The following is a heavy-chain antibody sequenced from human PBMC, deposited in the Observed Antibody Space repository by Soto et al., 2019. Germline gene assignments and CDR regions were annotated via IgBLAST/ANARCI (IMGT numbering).Heavy chain of an antibody. CDR1: GGSISSYY. D-gene: IGHD3-22*01. V-gene: IGHV4-59*01. CDR3: ARLLYYYDSSGSRRRYAFDI. CDR2: IYYSGST. Sequence: SETLSLTCTVSGGSISSYYWSWIRQPPGKGLEWIGYIYYSGSTNYNPSLKSRVTISVDTSKNQFSLKLSSVTAADTAVYYRARLLYYYDSSGSRRRYAFDIWGQGTMVTVSS. J-gene: IGHJ3*02.